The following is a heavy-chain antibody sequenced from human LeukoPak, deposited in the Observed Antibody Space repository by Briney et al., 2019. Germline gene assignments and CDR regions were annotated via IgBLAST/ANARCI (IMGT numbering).Heavy chain of an antibody. CDR3: EVTTLLNYDYYMDV. J-gene: IGHJ6*03. V-gene: IGHV4-61*02. Sequence: PSETLSLTCTVSGGSISTDFYYWSWIRQPAGKGLEWIGRIYTSGSTSYNPSLKSRVTISVDTSKNQFSLKLSSVTAADTAVYYCEVTTLLNYDYYMDVWGKGTTVTISS. CDR1: GGSISTDFYY. CDR2: IYTSGST. D-gene: IGHD4-17*01.